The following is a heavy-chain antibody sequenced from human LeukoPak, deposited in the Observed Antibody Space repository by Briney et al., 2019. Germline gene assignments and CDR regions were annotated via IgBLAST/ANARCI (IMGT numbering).Heavy chain of an antibody. V-gene: IGHV4-39*01. CDR1: GDSISSSSYY. Sequence: SETLSLTCTVSGDSISSSSYYWGWIRQPPGKGLGWIGNIYYSGSTFYNPSLKSRVTISVDTSKNQFSLKLSSVTAADTAVYYCARRGSSWYLVSFDYWGQGTLVTVSS. CDR2: IYYSGST. CDR3: ARRGSSWYLVSFDY. D-gene: IGHD6-13*01. J-gene: IGHJ4*02.